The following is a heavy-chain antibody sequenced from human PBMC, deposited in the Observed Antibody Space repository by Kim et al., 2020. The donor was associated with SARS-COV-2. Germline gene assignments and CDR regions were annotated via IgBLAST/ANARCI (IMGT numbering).Heavy chain of an antibody. V-gene: IGHV4-34*01. J-gene: IGHJ5*02. Sequence: SETLSLTCAVSGGSLFDYYWGWIRQSPGKGLEWIGEITYTGATKYNPSLERRLTMSLDTAKNQFSLNLSSVTAADTAVFYCVRGRPTYAGPDFNCFDPWG. CDR1: GGSLFDYY. CDR2: ITYTGAT. D-gene: IGHD3-16*01. CDR3: VRGRPTYAGPDFNCFDP.